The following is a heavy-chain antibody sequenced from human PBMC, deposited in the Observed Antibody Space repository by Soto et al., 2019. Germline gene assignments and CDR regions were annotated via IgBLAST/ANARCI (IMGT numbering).Heavy chain of an antibody. CDR1: GYTFTSYG. D-gene: IGHD6-19*01. Sequence: ASVKVSCKASGYTFTSYGISWVRQAPGQGLEWMGWISAYNGNTNYAQKLQGRVTMTTDTSTSTAYMELRSLRSDDTAVYYCARVRQWLVQGNWFDPWGQGTLVTVSS. CDR2: ISAYNGNT. J-gene: IGHJ5*02. CDR3: ARVRQWLVQGNWFDP. V-gene: IGHV1-18*01.